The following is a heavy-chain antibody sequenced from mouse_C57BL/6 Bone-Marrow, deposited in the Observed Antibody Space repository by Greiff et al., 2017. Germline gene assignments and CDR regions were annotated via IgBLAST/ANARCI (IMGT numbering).Heavy chain of an antibody. Sequence: VQLKESGAELVRPGSSVKMSCKTSGYTFTSYGINWVKQRPGQGLEWIGYIYIGNGYTEYNEKFKGKDTLTSDTSSSPAYMQLSSLTSEDSAIYFGARGGWLLRGAMDYWVKGTSVTVSS. CDR3: ARGGWLLRGAMDY. CDR1: GYTFTSYG. CDR2: IYIGNGYT. J-gene: IGHJ4*01. D-gene: IGHD2-3*01. V-gene: IGHV1-58*01.